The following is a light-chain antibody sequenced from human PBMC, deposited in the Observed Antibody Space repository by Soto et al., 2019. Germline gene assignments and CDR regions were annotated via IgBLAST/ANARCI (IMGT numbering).Light chain of an antibody. CDR3: QQRSNSYT. Sequence: EIVLTQSPATLSLSPGERATLSCRASQSVSSYLAWYQQKPGQAPRLLIYDASNRATGIPARFSGSGSGTAFTLTISSLETEDFAVYYCQQRSNSYTFGQGTKLEIK. CDR2: DAS. J-gene: IGKJ2*01. V-gene: IGKV3-11*01. CDR1: QSVSSY.